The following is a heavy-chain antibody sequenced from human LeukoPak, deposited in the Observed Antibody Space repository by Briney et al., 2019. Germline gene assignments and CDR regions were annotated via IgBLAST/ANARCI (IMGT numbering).Heavy chain of an antibody. CDR3: ARHPGDFSGWNNGQDFFDY. J-gene: IGHJ4*02. D-gene: IGHD6-19*01. CDR1: GFTFTTYA. Sequence: QPGRSLRLSCAVSGFTFTTYAMRWVRQAPRKGLEWVSAISGSGGSTDYADSVKGRFTISRDNSKNTPYLQMSGLRAEDTAVYYCARHPGDFSGWNNGQDFFDYWGQGTLVTVSS. V-gene: IGHV3-23*01. CDR2: ISGSGGST.